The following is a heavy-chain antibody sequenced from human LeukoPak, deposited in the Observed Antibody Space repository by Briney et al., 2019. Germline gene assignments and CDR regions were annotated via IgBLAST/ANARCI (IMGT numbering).Heavy chain of an antibody. CDR1: GFTFSSYE. CDR3: ARLWLGDHRRDDWFDP. CDR2: ISSSGSTI. Sequence: GGSLRLSCAASGFTFSSYEMNWVRQAPGKGLEWVSYISSSGSTIYYADSVKGRFTISRDNAKNSLYLQMNSLRAEDTAVYYYARLWLGDHRRDDWFDPWGQGTLVTVSS. D-gene: IGHD3-10*01. V-gene: IGHV3-48*03. J-gene: IGHJ5*02.